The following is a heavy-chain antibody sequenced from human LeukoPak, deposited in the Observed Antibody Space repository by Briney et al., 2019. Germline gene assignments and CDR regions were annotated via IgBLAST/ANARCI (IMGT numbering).Heavy chain of an antibody. D-gene: IGHD5-12*01. CDR2: INPNSGGT. V-gene: IGHV1-2*02. CDR1: GYTFTSYG. Sequence: ASVKVSCKASGYTFTSYGISWVRQAPGQGLEWMGWINPNSGGTNYAQKFQGRVTMTRDTSISTAYMELSRLRSDDTAVYYCTYVDIVATTYSYYFDYWGQGTLVTVSS. J-gene: IGHJ4*02. CDR3: TYVDIVATTYSYYFDY.